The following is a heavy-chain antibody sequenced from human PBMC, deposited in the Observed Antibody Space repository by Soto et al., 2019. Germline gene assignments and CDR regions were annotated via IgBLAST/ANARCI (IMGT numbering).Heavy chain of an antibody. D-gene: IGHD6-19*01. CDR3: ARRRIAVATPRFDY. CDR1: GYTFTSYD. V-gene: IGHV1-8*01. Sequence: ASVKVSCKASGYTFTSYDINWVRQATGQGLEWMGWMYPNSGNTGYAQKFQGRVTMTRNTSISTAYMELSSLRSEDTAVYYCARRRIAVATPRFDYWGQGTLVTVSS. J-gene: IGHJ4*02. CDR2: MYPNSGNT.